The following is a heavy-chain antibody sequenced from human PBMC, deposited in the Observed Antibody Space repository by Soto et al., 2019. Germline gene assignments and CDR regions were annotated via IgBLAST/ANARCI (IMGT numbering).Heavy chain of an antibody. V-gene: IGHV5-51*01. J-gene: IGHJ6*02. Sequence: PGESLKISCKGSGYSFTSYWIGWVRQMPGKGLEWMGIIYPGDSDTRYSPSFQGQVTISADKSISTAYLQWNSLKASDTAMYYCARPRSSSRNYYGMDGWGQGTKVTVSS. CDR2: IYPGDSDT. D-gene: IGHD6-13*01. CDR1: GYSFTSYW. CDR3: ARPRSSSRNYYGMDG.